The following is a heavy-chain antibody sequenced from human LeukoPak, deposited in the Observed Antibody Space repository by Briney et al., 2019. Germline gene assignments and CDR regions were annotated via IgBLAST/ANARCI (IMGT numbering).Heavy chain of an antibody. CDR1: GGSISSSSYY. V-gene: IGHV4-39*01. J-gene: IGHJ4*02. CDR3: ASYGDYYFDY. CDR2: IYYSGST. D-gene: IGHD4-17*01. Sequence: KPSETLSLTCTVSGGSISSSSYYWGWIRQPPGKGLEWIGSIYYSGSTYYNPSLKSRVTISVDTSKNQFSLKLSSVTAADTAVYYCASYGDYYFDYWGQGTLVTVSS.